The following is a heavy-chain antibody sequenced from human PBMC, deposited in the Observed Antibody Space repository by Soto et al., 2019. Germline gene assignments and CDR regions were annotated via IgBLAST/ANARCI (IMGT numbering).Heavy chain of an antibody. CDR2: IRPDGNEK. V-gene: IGHV3-7*01. CDR3: ATYCGGGRCRLFDN. CDR1: GFMFSYYW. D-gene: IGHD2-15*01. Sequence: GGSLRLSCAASGFMFSYYWMSWVRQAPGKGLEWVATIRPDGNEKLYVDSVKGRFSISRDNADNSLFLQMNSLRAEDTAVYFCATYCGGGRCRLFDNWGQGTLVTVSS. J-gene: IGHJ4*02.